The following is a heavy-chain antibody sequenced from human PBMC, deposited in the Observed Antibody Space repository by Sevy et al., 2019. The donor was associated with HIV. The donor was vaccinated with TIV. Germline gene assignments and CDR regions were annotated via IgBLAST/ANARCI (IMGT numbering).Heavy chain of an antibody. Sequence: QAGGSLRLSCGASGFTFSSYDMHWARQAAGKGLEWVSGIGSGGDAYYPGSVKGRFTISRENAKNSLYLQMNSLRAGDTAVYYCARSGGYSDYGMDVWGQGTTVTVSS. CDR3: ARSGGYSDYGMDV. CDR1: GFTFSSYD. J-gene: IGHJ6*02. V-gene: IGHV3-13*01. CDR2: IGSGGDA. D-gene: IGHD5-12*01.